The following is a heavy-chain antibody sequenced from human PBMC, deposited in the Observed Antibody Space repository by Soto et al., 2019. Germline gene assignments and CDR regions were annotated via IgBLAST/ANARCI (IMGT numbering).Heavy chain of an antibody. CDR1: GFSLSTSGVG. CDR3: AHSPQKPHGPDFDY. J-gene: IGHJ4*02. Sequence: QITLKESGPTLVKPTQTLTLTCTFSGFSLSTSGVGVGWIRQPPGKAMEWLALIYWDDDKRYSPSLKSRLTITKDTSKNQVVLTMTNMDPVDTATYYCAHSPQKPHGPDFDYGGQGTLVTVSS. V-gene: IGHV2-5*02. CDR2: IYWDDDK.